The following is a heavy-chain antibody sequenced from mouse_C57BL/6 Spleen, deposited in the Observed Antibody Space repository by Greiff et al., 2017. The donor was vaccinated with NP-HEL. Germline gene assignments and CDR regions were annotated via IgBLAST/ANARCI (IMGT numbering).Heavy chain of an antibody. J-gene: IGHJ4*01. CDR1: GYTFTSYW. D-gene: IGHD1-1*01. CDR3: ARSDFYGRDYCALDY. CDR2: IYPGSGST. V-gene: IGHV1-55*01. Sequence: QVQLQQPGAELVKPGASVKMSCKASGYTFTSYWITWVKQRPGQGLEWIGDIYPGSGSTNYNEKFKSKATLTVDKSSSTAYMQLSILTSEGSAVYFCARSDFYGRDYCALDYWGQGTTVTVSS.